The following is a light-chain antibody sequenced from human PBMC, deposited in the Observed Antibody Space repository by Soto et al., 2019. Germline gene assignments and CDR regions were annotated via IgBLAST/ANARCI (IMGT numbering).Light chain of an antibody. V-gene: IGLV2-14*03. CDR2: DVT. CDR1: TSDIIYYNY. Sequence: QSALTQPASVSGSPGQSITISCTGTTSDIIYYNYVSWYQQHPGKAPKLIIYDVTDRPSGISNRFSGSKSGNTASLTISGLQTEDEADYYCSSFTSSTTLVFGGGTKLTVL. CDR3: SSFTSSTTLV. J-gene: IGLJ2*01.